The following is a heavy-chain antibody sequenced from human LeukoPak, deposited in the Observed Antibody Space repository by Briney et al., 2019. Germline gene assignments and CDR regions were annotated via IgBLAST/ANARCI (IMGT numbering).Heavy chain of an antibody. D-gene: IGHD2-15*01. J-gene: IGHJ4*02. Sequence: GGTLRLSCAASGFTFSSYGMSWVRQGPGKGLEWVSAISVSGNTYHADSVKGRFTISRDSSKSTLYLQMNSLRVGDAAVYYCAKAPVTTCSGAYCYPFDYWSQGTLVTVSS. CDR3: AKAPVTTCSGAYCYPFDY. CDR1: GFTFSSYG. V-gene: IGHV3-23*01. CDR2: ISVSGNT.